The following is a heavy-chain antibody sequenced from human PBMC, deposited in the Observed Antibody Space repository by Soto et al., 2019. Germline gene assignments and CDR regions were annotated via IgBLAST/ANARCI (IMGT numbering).Heavy chain of an antibody. Sequence: EVQLVESGGGLVQPGGSMRLSCAASGLTFSNYWMHWVRKVPGKGLVWVSRVNGDGSSTFYADSVKGRFTISRDNAENTVFLQMNSLRAEHTAVYYCARDNWNTVWGQGTMVTVSS. CDR1: GLTFSNYW. J-gene: IGHJ3*01. CDR3: ARDNWNTV. D-gene: IGHD1-20*01. CDR2: VNGDGSST. V-gene: IGHV3-74*01.